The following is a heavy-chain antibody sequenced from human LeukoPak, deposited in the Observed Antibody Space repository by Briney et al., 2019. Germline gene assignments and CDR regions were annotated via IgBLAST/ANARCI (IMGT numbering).Heavy chain of an antibody. Sequence: PSETLSLTCAVYGGSFSGYYWSWIRQPPGKGLEWIGEINHSGSTNYNPSLKSRVTISVDTSKNQFSLKLSSVTAADTAVYYCARVGSWYYFDYWGQGTPVTVSS. V-gene: IGHV4-34*01. D-gene: IGHD6-19*01. J-gene: IGHJ4*02. CDR2: INHSGST. CDR3: ARVGSWYYFDY. CDR1: GGSFSGYY.